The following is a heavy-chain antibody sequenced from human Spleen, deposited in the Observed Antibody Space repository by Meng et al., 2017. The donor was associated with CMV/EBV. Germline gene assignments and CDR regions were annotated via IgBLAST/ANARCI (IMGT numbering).Heavy chain of an antibody. D-gene: IGHD3-3*01. J-gene: IGHJ6*02. Sequence: GESLKISCTASRFPFGDYAMSWVRQAPGKGLEWVGFIRSKAYGGTTEYAASVKGRFTISRDDTKSIAYLQMNSLKTEDTAVYYCTREGGDVLRFLEWLYADVWGQGTTVTVSS. CDR3: TREGGDVLRFLEWLYADV. CDR2: IRSKAYGGTT. CDR1: RFPFGDYA. V-gene: IGHV3-49*04.